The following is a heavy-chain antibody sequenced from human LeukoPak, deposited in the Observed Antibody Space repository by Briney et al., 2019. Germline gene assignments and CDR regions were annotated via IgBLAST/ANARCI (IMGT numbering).Heavy chain of an antibody. J-gene: IGHJ3*02. CDR2: IHYSGST. CDR3: ARVAGSAFDI. Sequence: SETLSLTCTVSGGSISSSSYYWAWIRQPPGKGLEWIGSIHYSGSTYYNPSLQSRVTISIDTSKNQFSLKLSSVTAADTAVYYCARVAGSAFDIWGQGTMVTVSS. CDR1: GGSISSSSYY. V-gene: IGHV4-39*07. D-gene: IGHD6-19*01.